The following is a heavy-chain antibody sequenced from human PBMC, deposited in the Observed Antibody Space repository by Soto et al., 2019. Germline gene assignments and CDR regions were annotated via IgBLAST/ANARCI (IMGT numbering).Heavy chain of an antibody. CDR1: EFTFSSYA. D-gene: IGHD5-18*01. J-gene: IGHJ4*02. V-gene: IGHV3-23*01. Sequence: GSLRLSCAASEFTFSSYAMSWVRQAPGKGLEWVSAISGSGGSTYYADSVKGRFTISRDNSKNTLYLQMNSLRAEDTAVYYCAFVDTAMVTWDYWGQGTLVTVSS. CDR2: ISGSGGST. CDR3: AFVDTAMVTWDY.